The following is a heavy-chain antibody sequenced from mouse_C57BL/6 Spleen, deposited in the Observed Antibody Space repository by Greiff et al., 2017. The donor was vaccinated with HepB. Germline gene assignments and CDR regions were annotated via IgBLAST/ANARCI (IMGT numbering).Heavy chain of an antibody. D-gene: IGHD1-1*01. CDR2: VYPYNGGS. CDR1: GFTFTDYY. Sequence: VQLQQSGPVLVKPGPSVKISCKASGFTFTDYYMHWVKQSHGKSLEWIGLVYPYNGGSSYNQKFKGKATLTVDTSSSTAYMELNSLTSEDSAVYYCATNDGSRYWYFDVWGTGTTVTVSS. CDR3: ATNDGSRYWYFDV. J-gene: IGHJ1*03. V-gene: IGHV1-36*01.